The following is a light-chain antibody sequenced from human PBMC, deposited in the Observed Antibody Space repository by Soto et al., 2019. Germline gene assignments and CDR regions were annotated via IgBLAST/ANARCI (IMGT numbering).Light chain of an antibody. V-gene: IGKV3-20*01. J-gene: IGKJ1*01. CDR3: QQYGSSRTWT. CDR2: GTS. Sequence: EIVLPQYPGTLSLSPGERATLSCRASQSVSSSYLAWYQQKPGQAPRLLIYGTSSRATGIPDRFSGSGSGTDFTLTISRLEPEDFAVYYCQQYGSSRTWTFGQGTKVEL. CDR1: QSVSSSY.